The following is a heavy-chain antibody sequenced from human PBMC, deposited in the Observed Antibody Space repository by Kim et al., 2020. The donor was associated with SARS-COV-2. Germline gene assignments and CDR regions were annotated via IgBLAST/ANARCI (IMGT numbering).Heavy chain of an antibody. CDR1: GGSFSGYY. Sequence: SETLSLTCAVYGGSFSGYYWSWIRQPPGKGLEWIGEINHSGSTNYNPSLKSRVTISVDTSKNQFSLKLSSVTAADTAVYYCASSIGVVVVPAAMDNPAF. J-gene: IGHJ3*01. D-gene: IGHD2-2*01. CDR2: INHSGST. CDR3: ASSIGVVVVPAAMDNPAF. V-gene: IGHV4-34*01.